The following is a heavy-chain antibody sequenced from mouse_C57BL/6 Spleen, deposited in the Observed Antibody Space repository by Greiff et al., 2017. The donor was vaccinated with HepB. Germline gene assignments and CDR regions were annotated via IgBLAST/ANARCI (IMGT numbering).Heavy chain of an antibody. CDR3: ARGDYEYDEWFAY. D-gene: IGHD2-4*01. CDR1: GFNIKNTY. V-gene: IGHV14-3*01. CDR2: IDPANGNT. J-gene: IGHJ3*01. Sequence: EVQLQQSVAELVRPGASVKLSCTASGFNIKNTYMHWVKQRPEQGLEWIGRIDPANGNTNYAPKFQGKATITADTSSNTAYLQLSSLTAEDTAIYYCARGDYEYDEWFAYWGQGTLVTVSA.